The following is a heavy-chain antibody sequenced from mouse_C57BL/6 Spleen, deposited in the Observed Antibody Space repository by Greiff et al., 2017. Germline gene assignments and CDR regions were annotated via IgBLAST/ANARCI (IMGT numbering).Heavy chain of an antibody. Sequence: QVQLKQSGPGILQSSQTLSLTCSFSGFSLSTSGMGVSWIRQPSGKGLEWLAHIYWDDDKRYNPSLKSRLTISKDTSRNQVFLKITSVDTADTATYYCARVLYGSSDWYFDVWGTGTTVTVSS. V-gene: IGHV8-12*01. J-gene: IGHJ1*03. CDR3: ARVLYGSSDWYFDV. CDR2: IYWDDDK. CDR1: GFSLSTSGMG. D-gene: IGHD1-1*01.